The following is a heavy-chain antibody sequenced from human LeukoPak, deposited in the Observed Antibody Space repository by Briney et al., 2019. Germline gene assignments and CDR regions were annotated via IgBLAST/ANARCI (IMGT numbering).Heavy chain of an antibody. Sequence: GESLKISCQGSGYSFTSYWIGWVRQMPGKGLEWMGIIYPGDSDTRYSPSFQGQVTISADKSISTAYLQWSSLKASDTAMYYCARTTYYYDSSGYYAPSFFDYWGQGTLVTVSS. J-gene: IGHJ4*02. CDR3: ARTTYYYDSSGYYAPSFFDY. D-gene: IGHD3-22*01. V-gene: IGHV5-51*01. CDR2: IYPGDSDT. CDR1: GYSFTSYW.